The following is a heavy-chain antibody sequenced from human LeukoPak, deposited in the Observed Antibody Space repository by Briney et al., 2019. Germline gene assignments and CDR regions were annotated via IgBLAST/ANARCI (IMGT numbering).Heavy chain of an antibody. V-gene: IGHV4-61*01. CDR1: GVSVSSGSYY. Sequence: SETLSLTCTVSGVSVSSGSYYWSWIRQPPGKGLEWIGYIYYSGSTNYNPSLKSRVIISVDTSKNQFSLKLSSVTAADTAVYYRARHPNIMITFGGVIAWGQGTMVTVSS. D-gene: IGHD3-16*02. CDR2: IYYSGST. J-gene: IGHJ3*01. CDR3: ARHPNIMITFGGVIA.